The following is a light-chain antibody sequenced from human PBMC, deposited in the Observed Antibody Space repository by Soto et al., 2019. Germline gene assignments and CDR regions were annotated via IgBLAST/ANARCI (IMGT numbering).Light chain of an antibody. CDR2: EVS. V-gene: IGLV2-14*01. Sequence: QSALTQPASVSGSPGQSITISCSGTSSDVGKYIYVSWYQQYPGKAPKLIIHEVSKRPSGVSNRFSGSKSGNTASLTISGLQTEDEADYYCSSYTTTSAYVFGTGTKLTVL. CDR3: SSYTTTSAYV. J-gene: IGLJ1*01. CDR1: SSDVGKYIY.